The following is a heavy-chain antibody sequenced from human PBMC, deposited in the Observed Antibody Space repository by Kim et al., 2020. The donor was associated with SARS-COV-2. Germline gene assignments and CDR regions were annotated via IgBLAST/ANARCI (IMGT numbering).Heavy chain of an antibody. CDR1: GFTFSSYA. V-gene: IGHV3-30*04. CDR3: ARDLGVVAALDY. D-gene: IGHD2-15*01. J-gene: IGHJ4*02. CDR2: ISYDGSNK. Sequence: GGSLRLSCAASGFTFSSYAMHWVRQAPGKGLEWVAVISYDGSNKYYADSVKGRFTISRDNSKNTLYLQMNSLRAEDTAVYYCARDLGVVAALDYWGQGTLVTVSS.